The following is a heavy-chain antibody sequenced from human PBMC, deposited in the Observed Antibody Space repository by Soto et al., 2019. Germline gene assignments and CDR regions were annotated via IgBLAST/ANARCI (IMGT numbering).Heavy chain of an antibody. V-gene: IGHV3-23*01. CDR2: ISGSGGST. Sequence: PGGSLRLSCAASGFTFSSYAMSWVRQAPGKGLEWVSAISGSGGSTYYADSVKGRFTISRDSSKNTLYLQMNSLRAEDTAVYYCAKPAYPNYYYYGMDVWGQGTTVTVSS. CDR3: AKPAYPNYYYYGMDV. CDR1: GFTFSSYA. J-gene: IGHJ6*02.